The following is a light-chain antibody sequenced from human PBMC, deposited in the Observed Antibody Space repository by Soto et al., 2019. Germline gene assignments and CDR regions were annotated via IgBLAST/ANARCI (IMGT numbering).Light chain of an antibody. Sequence: EIVIAPAPATLSVSPGERATLSCRASQSVSSNLAWYQQKPGQAPRLLIYGASTRATGIPARFSGSGSGTEFTLTISSLQSEDFAVYYCQQYNNWPPWTFGQGTKVDIK. V-gene: IGKV3-15*01. CDR3: QQYNNWPPWT. J-gene: IGKJ1*01. CDR2: GAS. CDR1: QSVSSN.